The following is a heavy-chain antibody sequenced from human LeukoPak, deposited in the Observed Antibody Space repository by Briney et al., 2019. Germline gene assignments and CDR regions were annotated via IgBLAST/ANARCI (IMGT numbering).Heavy chain of an antibody. Sequence: PGGSLRLSCAASGFTFSSYAMSWVRQAPGKGLEWVSVISGSGGSTYYADSVKGRFTISRDNAKNSLYLQMNSLRAEDTAVYYCAREGGGYNNRGFDYWGQGTLVTVSS. J-gene: IGHJ4*02. V-gene: IGHV3-23*01. CDR3: AREGGGYNNRGFDY. CDR1: GFTFSSYA. D-gene: IGHD5-24*01. CDR2: ISGSGGST.